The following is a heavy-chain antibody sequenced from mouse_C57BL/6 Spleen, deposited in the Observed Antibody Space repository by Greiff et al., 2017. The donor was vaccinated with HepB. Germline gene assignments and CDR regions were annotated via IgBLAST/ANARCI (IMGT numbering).Heavy chain of an antibody. Sequence: EVQLVESGGGLVKPGGSLKLSCAASGFTFSSYAMSWVRQTPEKRLEWVATISDGGSYTYYPDNVKGRFTISRDNAKNNLYLQMSHLKSEDTAMYYCARDGARGRDYWYFDVWGTGTTVTVSS. CDR1: GFTFSSYA. J-gene: IGHJ1*03. CDR2: ISDGGSYT. V-gene: IGHV5-4*01. D-gene: IGHD3-1*01. CDR3: ARDGARGRDYWYFDV.